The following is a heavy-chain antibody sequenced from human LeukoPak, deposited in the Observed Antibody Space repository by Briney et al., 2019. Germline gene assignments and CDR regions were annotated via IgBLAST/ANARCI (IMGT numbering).Heavy chain of an antibody. J-gene: IGHJ4*02. CDR1: GYTFTSYD. V-gene: IGHV1-8*01. CDR3: AKGQWHDIGGNYFDY. Sequence: ASVKVSCKASGYTFTSYDINWVRQATGQGLEWMGWMNPNSGNTGYAQKFQGRVTMTRNTSISTAYMELSSLRGEDTAVYYCAKGQWHDIGGNYFDYWGQGTLVTVSS. CDR2: MNPNSGNT. D-gene: IGHD2-15*01.